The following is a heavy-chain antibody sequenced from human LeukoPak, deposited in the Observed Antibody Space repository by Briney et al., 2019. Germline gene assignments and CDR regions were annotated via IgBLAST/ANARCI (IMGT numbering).Heavy chain of an antibody. V-gene: IGHV4-61*02. J-gene: IGHJ4*02. Sequence: PSQTLSLTCTVSGDSISNGRYYWSWIRQPAGTGLEWIGRIYTSESTNYNPSLKSRVTISVDTSRNQFSLKLSSVTAADTAVYYCARGLWFGDENPPYFDYWGQGILVTVSS. CDR1: GDSISNGRYY. D-gene: IGHD3-10*01. CDR2: IYTSEST. CDR3: ARGLWFGDENPPYFDY.